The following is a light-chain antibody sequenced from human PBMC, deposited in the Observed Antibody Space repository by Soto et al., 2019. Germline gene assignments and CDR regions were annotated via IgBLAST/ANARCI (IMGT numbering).Light chain of an antibody. CDR2: EVS. CDR3: CSYTSTNSRV. Sequence: QSALTQPASVSGSPGQSITISCTGTSSDVGGYNYVSWYQQHPGKAPKLMIFEVSNRPSGVSNRFSGSKSGNTASLTISGLQAEDEAYYYCCSYTSTNSRVFGGGTQLTVL. J-gene: IGLJ3*02. V-gene: IGLV2-14*01. CDR1: SSDVGGYNY.